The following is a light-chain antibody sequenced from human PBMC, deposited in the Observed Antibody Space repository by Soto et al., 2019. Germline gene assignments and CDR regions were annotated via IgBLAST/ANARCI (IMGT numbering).Light chain of an antibody. Sequence: EIVMTQSPATLSVSPGERATLSCRASQSVSSNLAWYQQKPGQAPRPLIYAASSRATGISDRFSGSGSGTDFTLTISRLEPEDSAVYYCQQYGSSPPITFGQGTRLEIK. CDR3: QQYGSSPPIT. J-gene: IGKJ5*01. CDR2: AAS. CDR1: QSVSSN. V-gene: IGKV3-20*01.